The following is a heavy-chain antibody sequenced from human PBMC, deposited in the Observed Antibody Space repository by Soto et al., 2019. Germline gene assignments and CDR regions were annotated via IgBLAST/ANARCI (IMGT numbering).Heavy chain of an antibody. CDR3: AKGGEYSGSQFHDY. Sequence: PGGSLSLSCAASGFTFSSYSMNWVRQSPGKGLDWVSSISGSTTGTDYADSVKGRFTISKKNSRTSLDLQIGSRRVEATAVYNGAKGGEYSGSQFHDYWAQGTQFT. CDR1: GFTFSSYS. J-gene: IGHJ4*02. CDR2: ISGSTTGT. V-gene: IGHV3-21*04. D-gene: IGHD1-26*01.